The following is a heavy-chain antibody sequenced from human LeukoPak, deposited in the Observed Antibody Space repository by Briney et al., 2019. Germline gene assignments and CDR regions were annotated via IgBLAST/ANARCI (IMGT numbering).Heavy chain of an antibody. Sequence: PGGSLRLSCAASGFTFSSYSMNWVRQAPGKGLEWVSSISSSSSNIYYADSVKGRFTISRDNAKNSLYLQMNSLRVEDTAVYYCARDFGGVGATFDYWGQGTLVTVSS. CDR1: GFTFSSYS. CDR2: ISSSSSNI. CDR3: ARDFGGVGATFDY. D-gene: IGHD1-26*01. V-gene: IGHV3-21*01. J-gene: IGHJ4*02.